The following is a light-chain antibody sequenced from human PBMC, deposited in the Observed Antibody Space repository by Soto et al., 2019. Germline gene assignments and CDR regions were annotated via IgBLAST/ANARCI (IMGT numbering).Light chain of an antibody. V-gene: IGLV2-14*03. J-gene: IGLJ1*01. CDR3: SSYTTSSTVV. CDR1: SSDVGGYNF. Sequence: QSSLTKPASLFGSPGQSITISCTGTSSDVGGYNFVSWYQQHPGKAPKLMIYEVSNRPSGVSNRFSGSKSGNTASLTISGLQPEDEADYYCSSYTTSSTVVFGTGTKVTVL. CDR2: EVS.